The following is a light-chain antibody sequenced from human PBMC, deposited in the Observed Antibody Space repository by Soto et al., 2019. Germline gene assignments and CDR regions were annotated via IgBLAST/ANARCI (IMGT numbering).Light chain of an antibody. CDR3: QTWDTGIRV. Sequence: QSVLTQSPSASASLGASVKLTCTLSSGHSSYAIAWHQQQAGKGPRYLMKLNSDGSHSKGDGIPDRFSGSSSGAERYLTISSLQSEDEADYYCQTWDTGIRVFGGGTQLTVL. J-gene: IGLJ2*01. CDR2: LNSDGSH. CDR1: SGHSSYA. V-gene: IGLV4-69*01.